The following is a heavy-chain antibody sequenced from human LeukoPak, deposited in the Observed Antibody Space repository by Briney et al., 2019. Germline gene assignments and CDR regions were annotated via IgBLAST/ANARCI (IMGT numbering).Heavy chain of an antibody. D-gene: IGHD4-23*01. CDR3: ARDNYGGEVDAFDI. CDR2: IYYSGST. J-gene: IGHJ3*02. CDR1: GGSISSYY. V-gene: IGHV4-59*01. Sequence: PSETLSLTCTVSGGSISSYYWSWIRQPPGKGLEWIGYIYYSGSTNYNPSLKSRVTISVDTSKNQFSLKLSSVSAADTAIYYCARDNYGGEVDAFDIWGRGTMVTVSS.